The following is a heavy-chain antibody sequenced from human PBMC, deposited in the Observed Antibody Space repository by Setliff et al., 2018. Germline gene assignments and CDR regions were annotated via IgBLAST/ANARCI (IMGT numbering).Heavy chain of an antibody. Sequence: ASVKVSCKASGYTFTNYGISWVRQAPGQGLEWMGWISAYNGDRSSAQKFQDRVTMTTDTSASTAYMEVRSLRSDDTAVYYCAREAQYSTSSRPYYYYGMDVWGQGTTVTVSS. J-gene: IGHJ6*02. CDR3: AREAQYSTSSRPYYYYGMDV. D-gene: IGHD6-6*01. CDR1: GYTFTNYG. V-gene: IGHV1-18*01. CDR2: ISAYNGDR.